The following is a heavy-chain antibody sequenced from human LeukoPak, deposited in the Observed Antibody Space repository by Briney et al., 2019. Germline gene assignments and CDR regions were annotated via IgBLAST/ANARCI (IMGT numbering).Heavy chain of an antibody. CDR2: INHSGST. J-gene: IGHJ4*02. V-gene: IGHV4-34*01. D-gene: IGHD1-26*01. CDR1: GGSFSGYY. Sequence: PSETLSLTCAVYGGSFSGYYWSWIRQPPGKGLEWIGEINHSGSTNYNPSLKSRVTISVDTSKNQFSLKLSSVTAADTAVYYCARQGSGGSSLDGFGYWGQGTLVTVSS. CDR3: ARQGSGGSSLDGFGY.